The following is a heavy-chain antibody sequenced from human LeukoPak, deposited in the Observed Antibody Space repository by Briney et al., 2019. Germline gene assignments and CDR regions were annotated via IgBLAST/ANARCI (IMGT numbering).Heavy chain of an antibody. D-gene: IGHD3-9*01. CDR3: ARQGSYILTGYHAFDI. Sequence: SETLSLTCTVSAYSISSGYYWGWIRQPPGKGLEWIGSLSHSGSTYYNPSLKSRVTISVDTSKNQFSLKLSSVTAADTAVYYCARQGSYILTGYHAFDIWGQGTMVTVSS. CDR2: LSHSGST. CDR1: AYSISSGYY. J-gene: IGHJ3*02. V-gene: IGHV4-38-2*02.